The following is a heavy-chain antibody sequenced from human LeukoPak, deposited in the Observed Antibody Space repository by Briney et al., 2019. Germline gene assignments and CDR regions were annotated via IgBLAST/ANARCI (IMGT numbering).Heavy chain of an antibody. J-gene: IGHJ3*02. CDR2: IKQDGSDK. V-gene: IGHV3-7*01. CDR3: ASSGDYVGAFDI. Sequence: GGSLRLSCAASGFSFSSYWMNWVRQAPGKGLEWVANIKQDGSDKYYVESVKGRFTISKDNAKNSLYLQMNSLRAEDTAVYYCASSGDYVGAFDIWGQGTMVTVSS. D-gene: IGHD3-16*01. CDR1: GFSFSSYW.